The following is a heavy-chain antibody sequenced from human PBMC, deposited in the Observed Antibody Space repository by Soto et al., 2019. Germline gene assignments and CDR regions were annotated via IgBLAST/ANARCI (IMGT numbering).Heavy chain of an antibody. CDR2: INPNSGGT. J-gene: IGHJ6*02. V-gene: IGHV1-2*02. CDR3: ASRYGPPLLYQGNYYSGMDV. CDR1: GYTCTGYY. Sequence: ASVKFSCKGSGYTCTGYYMHWVRQAPRQGLEWMGWINPNSGGTNYAQKFQGRVTTTSDTHMSTAYTELSRLRSDDTAVYYCASRYGPPLLYQGNYYSGMDVWGQGPTVTVSS. D-gene: IGHD2-2*02.